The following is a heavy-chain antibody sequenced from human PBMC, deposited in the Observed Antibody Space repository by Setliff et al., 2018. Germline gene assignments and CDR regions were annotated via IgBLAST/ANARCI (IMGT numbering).Heavy chain of an antibody. Sequence: ASVKVSCKASGYTSTTNALHWVRQAPGQSLEWMGWITAGIVDTKYSQKFQGRITITRDTSAGTFYVELSSLTSEDTALYSCAASVGGAPYYYGLDVWGQGTTVTVSS. J-gene: IGHJ6*02. CDR2: ITAGIVDT. CDR3: AASVGGAPYYYGLDV. D-gene: IGHD2-15*01. V-gene: IGHV1-3*01. CDR1: GYTSTTNA.